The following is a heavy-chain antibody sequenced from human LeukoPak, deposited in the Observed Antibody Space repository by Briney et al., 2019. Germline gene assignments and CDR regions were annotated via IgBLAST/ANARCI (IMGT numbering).Heavy chain of an antibody. V-gene: IGHV3-23*01. J-gene: IGHJ4*02. D-gene: IGHD4-17*01. Sequence: QTGGSLRLSCAASGVTCSSYGMNRVRQAPGLELEWVSAISGSGGSSYYADSVKGRFTMSRDNSKNTLYLQMNSLRAEDTTVYYCAKDLAYGDYFDYWGQGTLVTVSS. CDR1: GVTCSSYG. CDR2: ISGSGGSS. CDR3: AKDLAYGDYFDY.